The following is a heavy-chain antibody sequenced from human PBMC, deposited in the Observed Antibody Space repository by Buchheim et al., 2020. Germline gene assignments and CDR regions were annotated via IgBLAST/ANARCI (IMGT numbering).Heavy chain of an antibody. CDR3: ARGRYSYGWKIVY. CDR2: IYYSGST. D-gene: IGHD5-18*01. Sequence: QLHLQESGPGLVKPSETLSLTCSVSGGSINSYYWSWIRQPPGKGLEWIGYIYYSGSTNYNPSLKSRVTISVDTSKNQFSLKLSSVTAADTAVYYCARGRYSYGWKIVYWGQGSL. J-gene: IGHJ4*02. V-gene: IGHV4-59*01. CDR1: GGSINSYY.